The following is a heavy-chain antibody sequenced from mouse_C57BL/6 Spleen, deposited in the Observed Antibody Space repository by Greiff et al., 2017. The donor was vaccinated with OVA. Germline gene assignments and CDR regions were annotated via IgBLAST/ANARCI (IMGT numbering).Heavy chain of an antibody. CDR2: INPNNGGT. CDR1: GYTFTDYY. Sequence: EVQLQQSGPELVKPGASVKISCKASGYTFTDYYMNWVKQSHGKSLEWIGDINPNNGGTSYNQKFKGKATLTVDKSSSTAYMELRSLTSEDSAVYYCAKLGGDFFMDYWGQGTSVTVSS. D-gene: IGHD4-1*01. V-gene: IGHV1-26*01. J-gene: IGHJ4*01. CDR3: AKLGGDFFMDY.